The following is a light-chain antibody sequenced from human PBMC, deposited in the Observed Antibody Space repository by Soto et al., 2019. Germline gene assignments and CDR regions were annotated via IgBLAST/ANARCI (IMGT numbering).Light chain of an antibody. J-gene: IGLJ1*01. CDR3: CSYTGSSTYV. Sequence: QSVLTQPASVSGSLGQSITISCTGTSSDVGYYDYVSWYQQHPGKAPKLMIYEVTNRPSGVSNRFSGSKSGNTASLTISGLQAEDEADYYCCSYTGSSTYVFGTGTKLTVL. CDR2: EVT. V-gene: IGLV2-14*01. CDR1: SSDVGYYDY.